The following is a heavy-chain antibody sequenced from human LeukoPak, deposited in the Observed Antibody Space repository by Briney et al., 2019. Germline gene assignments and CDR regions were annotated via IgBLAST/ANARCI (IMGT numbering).Heavy chain of an antibody. CDR2: ISANGGST. CDR1: GCMFSDYD. J-gene: IGHJ4*02. Sequence: GGSLTLSCAASGCMFSDYDMHWVRQAPGKGLEYVSHISANGGSTYYAISVEGRFTISRDNSKNTLYLQMGSLRAEDMAVYYCARGRGYIYGYDYWGQGTLVTVSS. V-gene: IGHV3-64*01. CDR3: ARGRGYIYGYDY. D-gene: IGHD5-18*01.